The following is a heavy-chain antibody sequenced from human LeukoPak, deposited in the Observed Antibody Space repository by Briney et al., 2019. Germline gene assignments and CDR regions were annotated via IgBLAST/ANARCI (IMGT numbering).Heavy chain of an antibody. CDR1: GYSISSGYY. J-gene: IGHJ3*02. D-gene: IGHD2-2*01. V-gene: IGHV4-38-2*01. Sequence: PSETLSLTCAVSGYSISSGYYWGWIRQPPGKGLEWFGGIYHSGSTYYNPSLKSRVTISVDTSKNQFSLKLSSVTAADTAVYYCARYCSSTSCTPGAFDIWGQGTMVTVSS. CDR2: IYHSGST. CDR3: ARYCSSTSCTPGAFDI.